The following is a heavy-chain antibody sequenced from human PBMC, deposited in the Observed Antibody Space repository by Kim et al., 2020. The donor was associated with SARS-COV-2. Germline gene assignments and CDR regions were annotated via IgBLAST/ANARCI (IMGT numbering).Heavy chain of an antibody. V-gene: IGHV3-74*01. Sequence: YADSVKGRFTISRDNAKNTLYLQMNSLRAEDTAVYYCARGVFPGDSEFDYWGQGTLVTVSS. CDR3: ARGVFPGDSEFDY. J-gene: IGHJ4*02. D-gene: IGHD2-21*01.